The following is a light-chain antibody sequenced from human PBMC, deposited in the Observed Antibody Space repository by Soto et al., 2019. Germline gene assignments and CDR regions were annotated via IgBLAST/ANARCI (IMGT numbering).Light chain of an antibody. CDR1: SSDVGGYNY. J-gene: IGLJ3*02. V-gene: IGLV2-8*01. CDR2: EVT. CDR3: SSYAASNNFYFV. Sequence: QSALTQPPSASVSPGQSVTISCTGTSSDVGGYNYVSWYQQYPGRAPKLMIYEVTKRPSGVPDRFSGSKSGNTASLTVSGLQAADEADYYCSSYAASNNFYFVFGGGTKLTVL.